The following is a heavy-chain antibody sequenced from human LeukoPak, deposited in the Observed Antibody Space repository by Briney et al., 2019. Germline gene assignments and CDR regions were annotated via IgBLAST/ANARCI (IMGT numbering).Heavy chain of an antibody. Sequence: GGSLRLSCSASGFTFSSYAMSWVRQAPGKGLEWVSAIRASGGTAYYADSVKGRFTISGDNSKNTLYLQMNSLRAEDTAVYYCAKVWAHDGSGNPYWHFDLWGRGNLVTVSS. CDR3: AKVWAHDGSGNPYWHFDL. CDR2: IRASGGTA. CDR1: GFTFSSYA. J-gene: IGHJ2*01. V-gene: IGHV3-23*01. D-gene: IGHD3-10*01.